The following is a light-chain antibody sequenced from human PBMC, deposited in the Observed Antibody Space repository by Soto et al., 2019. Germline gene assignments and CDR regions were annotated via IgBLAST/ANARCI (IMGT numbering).Light chain of an antibody. CDR2: KAS. V-gene: IGKV1-5*03. CDR3: KQYNQYWT. CDR1: QSISSW. J-gene: IGKJ1*01. Sequence: DIQMTQSPSTLSASVGDRVTITCRASQSISSWLAWYQQKPGKAPKLLIYKASSLESGVPSRFSGSGSGTEFTLTISSLQPDDFATYYCKQYNQYWTFGQGTKVEIK.